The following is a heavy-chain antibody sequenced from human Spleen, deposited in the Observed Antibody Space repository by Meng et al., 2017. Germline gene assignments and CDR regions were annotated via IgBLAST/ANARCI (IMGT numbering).Heavy chain of an antibody. CDR1: RGAISSSSYY. V-gene: IGHV4-39*07. CDR3: ARGPTTVAHDFDY. D-gene: IGHD4-11*01. Sequence: LQASGPGLFKPSATLSLTFIVSRGAISSSSYYWGWIRQPPGKGLEWIGEIYHIGSTNYNPSLKSRVTISVDKSKNQFSLELSSVTAADTAIYFCARGPTTVAHDFDYWGQGTLVTVSS. CDR2: IYHIGST. J-gene: IGHJ4*02.